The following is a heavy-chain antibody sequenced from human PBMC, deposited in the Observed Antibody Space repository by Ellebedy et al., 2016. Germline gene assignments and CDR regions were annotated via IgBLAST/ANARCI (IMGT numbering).Heavy chain of an antibody. CDR1: GGTFSSNT. Sequence: ASVKVSCKAFGGTFSSNTISWVRQASGQGLQWMGGVIPMFGTAIFAQKFQGRVTFIADESTTTAYMELSSLRSEDTAVYYCARERSNWNYARVFDPWGQGTLVTVSS. CDR3: ARERSNWNYARVFDP. J-gene: IGHJ5*02. V-gene: IGHV1-69*13. D-gene: IGHD1-7*01. CDR2: VIPMFGTA.